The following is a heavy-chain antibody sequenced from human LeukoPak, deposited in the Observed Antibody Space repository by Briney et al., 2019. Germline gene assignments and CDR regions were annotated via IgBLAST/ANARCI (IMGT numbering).Heavy chain of an antibody. D-gene: IGHD2-15*01. Sequence: GGSLRLSCAASGFTFSSYSMNWVRQAPGKGLGWVSSISSSSSYIYYADSVKGRFTISRDNAKNSLYLQMTSLRDEETAVYYCARDRYCSGGSCYQPMDVWGQGTRSPSP. V-gene: IGHV3-21*01. CDR2: ISSSSSYI. CDR1: GFTFSSYS. J-gene: IGHJ6*02. CDR3: ARDRYCSGGSCYQPMDV.